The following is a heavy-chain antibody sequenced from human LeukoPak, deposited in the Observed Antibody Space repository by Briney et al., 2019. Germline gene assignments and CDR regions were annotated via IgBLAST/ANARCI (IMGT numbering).Heavy chain of an antibody. V-gene: IGHV3-30*14. Sequence: PGGSLRLSCAASGFTFSSDAMHWVRQAPGKGLEWVAVISYDGSNKYYADSVKGRFTISRDNSKNTLYLQMNSLRAEDTAVYYCARGPSGYHNTGGQGTLVTVSS. J-gene: IGHJ4*02. CDR2: ISYDGSNK. CDR3: ARGPSGYHNT. CDR1: GFTFSSDA. D-gene: IGHD5-12*01.